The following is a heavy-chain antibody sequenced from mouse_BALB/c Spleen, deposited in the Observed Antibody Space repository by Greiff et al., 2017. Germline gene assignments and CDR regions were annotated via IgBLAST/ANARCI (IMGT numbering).Heavy chain of an antibody. CDR2: ISDGGSYT. D-gene: IGHD2-14*01. CDR3: ARDDYRYDEGYFDV. J-gene: IGHJ1*01. CDR1: GFTFSDYY. V-gene: IGHV5-4*02. Sequence: EVKVVESGGGLVKPGGSLKLSCAASGFTFSDYYMYWVRQTPEKRLEWVATISDGGSYTYYPDSVKGRFTISRDNAKNNLYLQMSSLKSEDTAMYYCARDDYRYDEGYFDVWGAGTTVTVSS.